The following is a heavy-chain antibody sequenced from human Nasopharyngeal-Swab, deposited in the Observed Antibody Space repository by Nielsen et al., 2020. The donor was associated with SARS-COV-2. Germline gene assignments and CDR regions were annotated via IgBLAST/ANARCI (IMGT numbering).Heavy chain of an antibody. CDR3: ARASSGYDEWYFDL. D-gene: IGHD5-12*01. J-gene: IGHJ2*01. V-gene: IGHV3-7*01. Sequence: DSVKGRFTISRDNAKNTLYLQMNSLRAEDTAVYYCARASSGYDEWYFDLWGRGTLVTVSS.